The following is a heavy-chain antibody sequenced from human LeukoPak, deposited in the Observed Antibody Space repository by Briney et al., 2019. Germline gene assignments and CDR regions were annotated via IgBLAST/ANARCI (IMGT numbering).Heavy chain of an antibody. CDR2: MNTNSGNT. CDR3: ARGQKTTEQQLGY. V-gene: IGHV1-8*02. Sequence: ASVKVSCKASGYTFTNYDINWVRQATGQGLEWMAWMNTNSGNTGYAQKFQGRVTMTRNTSISTAYMELSSLRSEDTAVYYCARGQKTTEQQLGYWGQGTLVTVSS. D-gene: IGHD6-13*01. CDR1: GYTFTNYD. J-gene: IGHJ4*02.